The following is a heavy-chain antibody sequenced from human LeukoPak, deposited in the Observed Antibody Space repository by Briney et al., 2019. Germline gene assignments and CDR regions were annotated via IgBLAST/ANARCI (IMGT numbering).Heavy chain of an antibody. CDR1: GSTVINYA. D-gene: IGHD2-15*01. CDR2: ISNGGGST. J-gene: IGHJ4*02. V-gene: IGHV3-23*01. CDR3: AKDRWGSGGSGGGDY. Sequence: PGGSLRLSCAASGSTVINYAMNWVRQAPGKGLEWVSTISNGGGSTYYADSVKGRFTISRDNSKNTVYLQMSSLRAEDTAVYYCAKDRWGSGGSGGGDYWGQGTLVTVSS.